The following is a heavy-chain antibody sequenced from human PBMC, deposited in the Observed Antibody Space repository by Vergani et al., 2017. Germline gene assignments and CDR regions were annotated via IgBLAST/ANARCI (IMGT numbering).Heavy chain of an antibody. CDR2: IYTSGST. CDR3: AREGGFYDSSGNNWFDP. CDR1: GGSISSGSYY. V-gene: IGHV4-61*02. J-gene: IGHJ5*02. D-gene: IGHD3-22*01. Sequence: QVQLQESGPGLVKPSQTLSLTCTVSGGSISSGSYYWIWIRQPAGKGLEWIGRIYTSGSTNYNPSLKSRVTISVDTSKNQFSLKLSSVTAADTAVYYCAREGGFYDSSGNNWFDPWGQGTLVTVSS.